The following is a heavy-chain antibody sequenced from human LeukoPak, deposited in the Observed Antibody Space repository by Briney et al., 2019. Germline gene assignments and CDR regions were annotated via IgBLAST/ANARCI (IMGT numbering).Heavy chain of an antibody. Sequence: ASVKVSCKASGYTLTSYAMHWVRQAPGQRLEWMGWINAGNGNTKYSQKFQGRVTITRDTSASTAYMELSSLRSEDTAVYYCARGRRDSSGYRMDVWGQGTTVTVSS. CDR3: ARGRRDSSGYRMDV. V-gene: IGHV1-3*01. D-gene: IGHD3-22*01. J-gene: IGHJ6*02. CDR2: INAGNGNT. CDR1: GYTLTSYA.